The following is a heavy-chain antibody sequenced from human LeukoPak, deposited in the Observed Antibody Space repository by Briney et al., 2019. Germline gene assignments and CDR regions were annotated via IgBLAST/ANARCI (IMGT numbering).Heavy chain of an antibody. D-gene: IGHD5-12*01. CDR3: VKWNGYGDY. CDR1: GFTFSSYE. J-gene: IGHJ4*02. V-gene: IGHV3-23*01. CDR2: ISESDHT. Sequence: GGSLRLSCAASGFTFSSYEMNWVRQAPGKGLEWVSGISESDHTHYLDSVKGRFTLSRDNSKNTVCLQMNSLRVEDSALYYCVKWNGYGDYWGQGTLVTVSS.